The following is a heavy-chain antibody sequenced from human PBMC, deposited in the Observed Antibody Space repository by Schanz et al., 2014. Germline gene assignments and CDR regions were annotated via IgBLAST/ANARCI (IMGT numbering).Heavy chain of an antibody. J-gene: IGHJ4*02. V-gene: IGHV3-23*04. CDR3: AKEIHDDFLDVIRN. CDR2: VSCGGGTR. D-gene: IGHD3-3*01. CDR1: CFKNKSYG. Sequence: EVQLVESGGGLVKDYFPERISYAVFCFKNKSYGMSWVLHGPGKGLEWVSGVSCGGGTRNYADSVKGRFTVFRDNSKRTMSLEIHYPRAEDTAIYYCAKEIHDDFLDVIRNWGEGILVIVSS.